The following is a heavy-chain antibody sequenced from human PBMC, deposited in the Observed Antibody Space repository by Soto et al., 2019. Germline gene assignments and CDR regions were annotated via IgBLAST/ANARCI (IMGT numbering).Heavy chain of an antibody. CDR2: ISSDGSNK. D-gene: IGHD3-22*01. CDR3: AKDRARRLNAFDY. CDR1: GFTFSNYG. V-gene: IGHV3-30*18. J-gene: IGHJ4*02. Sequence: GGSLRLSCAASGFTFSNYGMDWVRQAPGKGQEWVAVISSDGSNKYYADSVKGRFTISRDNSKNTLHLQMNSLRADDTAVYYCAKDRARRLNAFDYWGQGTPVTVSS.